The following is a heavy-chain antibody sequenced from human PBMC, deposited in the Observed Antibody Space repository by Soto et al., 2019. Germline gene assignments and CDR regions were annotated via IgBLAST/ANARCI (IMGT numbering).Heavy chain of an antibody. J-gene: IGHJ4*02. D-gene: IGHD7-27*01. CDR3: AKGGETAFDY. CDR1: GFTFSSHG. CDR2: ISYDGSTQ. V-gene: IGHV3-30*18. Sequence: QVQLVESGGGVVQSGRSLRLSCAASGFTFSSHGMHWVRQAPGKGLEWVAVISYDGSTQYYADSVKGRFTISRDNSKNTLYLQMNRLRAEDTAVYYCAKGGETAFDYWGQGTLVTVSS.